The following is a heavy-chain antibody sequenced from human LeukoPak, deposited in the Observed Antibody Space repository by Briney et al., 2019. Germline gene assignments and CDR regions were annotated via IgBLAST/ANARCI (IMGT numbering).Heavy chain of an antibody. V-gene: IGHV3-48*02. CDR3: ARERVIAAAGDGFDS. CDR2: ISSSSTTI. D-gene: IGHD2-21*01. Sequence: TGGPLRLSCAPSGFTFSDYSMNWVRQAPGKGLEWVSYISSSSTTIFYADSVKGRFTISRDNAKNSLFLQMNGLRDEDTALYYCARERVIAAAGDGFDSWGQGTLVTVSS. J-gene: IGHJ4*02. CDR1: GFTFSDYS.